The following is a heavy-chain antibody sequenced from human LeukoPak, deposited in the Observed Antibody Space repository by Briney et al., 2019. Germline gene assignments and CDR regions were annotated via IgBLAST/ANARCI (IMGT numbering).Heavy chain of an antibody. CDR2: ISGSGGST. D-gene: IGHD5-12*01. Sequence: GGSLRLSCAASGFIFSSYAMSWVRQAPGKGLEWVSAISGSGGSTYYADSVKGRFTISRDNSKNTLYLQMNSLRAEDTAVYYCAKDLTLSGLFDYWGQGTLVTVSS. CDR1: GFIFSSYA. J-gene: IGHJ4*02. CDR3: AKDLTLSGLFDY. V-gene: IGHV3-23*01.